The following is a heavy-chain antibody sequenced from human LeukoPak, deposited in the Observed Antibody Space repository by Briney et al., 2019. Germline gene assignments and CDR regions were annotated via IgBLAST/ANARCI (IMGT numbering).Heavy chain of an antibody. Sequence: GGSLRLSCAASGFTVSSNYMSWVRQAPGKGLEWVSVIYSGGSTYYADSVKGRFTISRDNAKRSLYLQMNSLRAEDTAVYYCARDLRLAAAEAGYWGQGTLVTVSS. D-gene: IGHD6-13*01. CDR2: IYSGGST. V-gene: IGHV3-66*01. CDR3: ARDLRLAAAEAGY. J-gene: IGHJ4*02. CDR1: GFTVSSNY.